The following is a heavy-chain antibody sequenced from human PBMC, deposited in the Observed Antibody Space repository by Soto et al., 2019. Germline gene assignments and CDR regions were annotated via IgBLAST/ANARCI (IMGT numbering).Heavy chain of an antibody. D-gene: IGHD3-16*02. CDR3: ARSGHDYVWGSYRYTTYFDY. J-gene: IGHJ4*02. Sequence: SGESLKISCKGSGYSFTSYWIGWVRQMPGKGLEWMGIIYPGDSDTRYSPSFQGQVTISADKSISTAYLQWSSLKASDTAMYYCARSGHDYVWGSYRYTTYFDYWGQGTLVTVSS. CDR2: IYPGDSDT. CDR1: GYSFTSYW. V-gene: IGHV5-51*01.